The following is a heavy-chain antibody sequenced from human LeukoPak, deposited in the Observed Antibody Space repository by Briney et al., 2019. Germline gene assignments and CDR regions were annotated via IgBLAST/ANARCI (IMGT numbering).Heavy chain of an antibody. J-gene: IGHJ3*02. Sequence: GGSLRLSCAASGFTVSSNYMSWVRLAPGKGLEWVSVIYSSGNTYYAASVKGRLTISRDNSKNTLYLQMNSLRAEDTAVYYCARATPDWPTSGGAFDIWGQGTMVTVSS. V-gene: IGHV3-66*01. CDR3: ARATPDWPTSGGAFDI. CDR2: IYSSGNT. D-gene: IGHD2-15*01. CDR1: GFTVSSNY.